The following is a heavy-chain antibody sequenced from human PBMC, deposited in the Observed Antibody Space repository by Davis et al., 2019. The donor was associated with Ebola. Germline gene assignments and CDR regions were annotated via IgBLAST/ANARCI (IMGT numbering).Heavy chain of an antibody. Sequence: GGSLRLSCAASGFTFSSYWMSWVRQAPGKGLEWVSGINWNGGSTGYADSVKGRFTISRDNAKNSLYLQMNSLRDEDTAVYYCARDLGTGIQLWLLRTNWFDPWGQGTLVTVSS. D-gene: IGHD5-18*01. V-gene: IGHV3-20*04. CDR2: INWNGGST. J-gene: IGHJ5*02. CDR3: ARDLGTGIQLWLLRTNWFDP. CDR1: GFTFSSYW.